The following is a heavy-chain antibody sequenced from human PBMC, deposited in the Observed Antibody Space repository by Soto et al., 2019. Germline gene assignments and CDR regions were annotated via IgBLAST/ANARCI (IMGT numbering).Heavy chain of an antibody. CDR3: AREACTNGVCYTGYGY. J-gene: IGHJ4*02. V-gene: IGHV4-4*08. CDR1: GDSISTDY. CDR2: IYYGGST. Sequence: SETLSLTCTVSGDSISTDYWSWIRQSPGKGLEWIGFIYYGGSTNYNPSLKSRVTISVDTPKNQFSLKLSSVTAADTAVYYCAREACTNGVCYTGYGYWGQGTLVTVSS. D-gene: IGHD2-8*01.